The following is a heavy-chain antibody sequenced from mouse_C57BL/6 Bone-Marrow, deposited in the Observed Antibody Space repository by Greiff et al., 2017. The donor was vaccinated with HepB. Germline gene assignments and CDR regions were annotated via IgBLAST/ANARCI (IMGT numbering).Heavy chain of an antibody. V-gene: IGHV5-17*01. CDR3: ARGDGYYVWYFDV. J-gene: IGHJ1*03. CDR2: ISSGSSTI. D-gene: IGHD2-3*01. CDR1: GFTFSDYG. Sequence: EVKLVESGGGLVKPGGSLKLSCAASGFTFSDYGMHWVRQPPEKGLEWVAYISSGSSTIYYADTVKGRFTISRDNAKNTLFLQMTSLRSEDTAMEYCARGDGYYVWYFDVWGTGTTVTVSS.